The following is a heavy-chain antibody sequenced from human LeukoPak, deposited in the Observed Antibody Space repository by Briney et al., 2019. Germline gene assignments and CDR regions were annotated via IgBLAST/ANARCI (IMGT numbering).Heavy chain of an antibody. CDR2: ISWNSGSI. D-gene: IGHD5-18*01. V-gene: IGHV3-9*01. CDR1: GFTFDGYA. Sequence: GRSLRLSCAASGFTFDGYAMHWVRQAPGKGLEWVSGISWNSGSIGYADSVKGRFTISRDNAKNSLYLQMNSLRAEDTALYYCAKGGYSYGEAFDYWGQGTLVTVSS. J-gene: IGHJ4*02. CDR3: AKGGYSYGEAFDY.